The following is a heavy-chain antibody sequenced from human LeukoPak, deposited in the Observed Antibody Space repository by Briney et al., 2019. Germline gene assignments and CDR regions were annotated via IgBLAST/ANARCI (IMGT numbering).Heavy chain of an antibody. CDR1: GFTFSGYE. Sequence: PGGSLRLSCAASGFTFSGYEMNWVRQAPGKGLEWVSYNSGSGDSIYHADSVKGRFTISRDNAKNSLYLQMNSLRAEDTAVYYCARDGTRGWELDFWGQGALVTVSS. CDR2: NSGSGDSI. CDR3: ARDGTRGWELDF. D-gene: IGHD1-26*01. J-gene: IGHJ4*02. V-gene: IGHV3-48*03.